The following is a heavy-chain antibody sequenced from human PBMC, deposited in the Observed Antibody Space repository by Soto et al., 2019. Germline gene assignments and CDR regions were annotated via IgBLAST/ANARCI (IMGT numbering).Heavy chain of an antibody. Sequence: QLQLQESGPGLVKPSETLSLTCTVSGGSISSSSYYWGWIRQPPGKGLEWIGSIYYSGSTYYNPSLQTRVTISVDTSRNQFSLKLRTVTAAETAVYYCAALYNWNDGYHGMDVWGQGTTVTVSS. CDR3: AALYNWNDGYHGMDV. CDR2: IYYSGST. V-gene: IGHV4-39*01. D-gene: IGHD1-20*01. J-gene: IGHJ6*02. CDR1: GGSISSSSYY.